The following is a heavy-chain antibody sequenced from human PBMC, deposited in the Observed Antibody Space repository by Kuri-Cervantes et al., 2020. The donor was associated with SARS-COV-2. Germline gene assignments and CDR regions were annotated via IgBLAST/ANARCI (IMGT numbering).Heavy chain of an antibody. CDR3: ARESNYSHYYGTEV. J-gene: IGHJ6*02. CDR2: IYYSGST. V-gene: IGHV4-59*01. CDR1: GGSISTYY. Sequence: SETLSLTCTVSGGSISTYYWSWIRQPPGKGLEWIGYIYYSGSTTYNPSLKSRFTISVDTSKNQFSLELDSVTAADTAVYYCARESNYSHYYGTEVWCQGTTVTVSS.